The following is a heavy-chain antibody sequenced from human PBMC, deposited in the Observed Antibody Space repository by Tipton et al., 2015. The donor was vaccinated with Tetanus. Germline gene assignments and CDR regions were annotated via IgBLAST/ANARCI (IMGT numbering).Heavy chain of an antibody. CDR2: ISPFNENV. Sequence: QMQLVQSGAEVKKPGASVKVSCKASGYTFTHYGVNWVRQAPGQGLEWMGWISPFNENVNYAEKFQGRLTMITDRSTATVYMDLRSLGSDDTAVYYCARGRGLGPHEYFEHWGQGTLVTVSS. J-gene: IGHJ5*02. CDR3: ARGRGLGPHEYFEH. V-gene: IGHV1-18*01. D-gene: IGHD6-19*01. CDR1: GYTFTHYG.